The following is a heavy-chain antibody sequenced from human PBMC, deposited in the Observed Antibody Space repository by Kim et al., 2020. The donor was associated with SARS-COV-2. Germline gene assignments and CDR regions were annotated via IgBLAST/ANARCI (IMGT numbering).Heavy chain of an antibody. CDR3: ARGRGYCSSTSCPFDY. J-gene: IGHJ4*02. D-gene: IGHD2-2*01. V-gene: IGHV4-34*01. Sequence: SLKSRVTISVDTSKNQFSLKLSSVTAADTAVYYCARGRGYCSSTSCPFDYWGQGTLVTVSS.